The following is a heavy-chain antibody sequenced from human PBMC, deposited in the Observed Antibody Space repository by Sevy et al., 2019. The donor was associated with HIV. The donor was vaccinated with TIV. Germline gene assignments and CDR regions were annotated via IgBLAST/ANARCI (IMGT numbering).Heavy chain of an antibody. CDR1: GVTFSSYG. CDR2: ISYDGSNK. V-gene: IGHV3-30*18. J-gene: IGHJ6*02. CDR3: AKAVGSLGRYGLDV. Sequence: GGSLRLSCAASGVTFSSYGMHWVRQAPGKGLEWVAVISYDGSNKYYADSVKGRFTISRDNSTNTRYLQMNRLRAEDTAVYYCAKAVGSLGRYGLDVWGQGTTVTVSS. D-gene: IGHD6-13*01.